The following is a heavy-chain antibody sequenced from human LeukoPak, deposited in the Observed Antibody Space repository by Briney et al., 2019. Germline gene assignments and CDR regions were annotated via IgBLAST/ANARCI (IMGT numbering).Heavy chain of an antibody. V-gene: IGHV1-2*02. J-gene: IGHJ6*03. CDR1: GYTFTIYY. Sequence: GASVTVSFTSSGYTFTIYYMHWVRQAPGQGLGWRGGINPNSGGTNYAQKFQGRVTRARDTSTRTAYMELSRLRSDDTAVYSCARHLYGASTGKDYYSYYMDVWGNGTPVTVSS. CDR2: INPNSGGT. D-gene: IGHD4-17*01. CDR3: ARHLYGASTGKDYYSYYMDV.